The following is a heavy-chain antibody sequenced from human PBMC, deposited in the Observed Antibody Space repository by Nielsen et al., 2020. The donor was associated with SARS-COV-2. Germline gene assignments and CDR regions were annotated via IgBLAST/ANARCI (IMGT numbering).Heavy chain of an antibody. CDR2: IIPIFGTA. Sequence: SVKVSCKASGYTFTSYAISWVRQAPGQGLEWMGGIIPIFGTANYAQKFQGRVTITADKSTSTAYMELSSLRSEDTAVYYCARDGGPYCSSTSCSNAFDIWGQGTMVTVSS. CDR3: ARDGGPYCSSTSCSNAFDI. CDR1: GYTFTSYA. J-gene: IGHJ3*02. V-gene: IGHV1-69*06. D-gene: IGHD2-2*01.